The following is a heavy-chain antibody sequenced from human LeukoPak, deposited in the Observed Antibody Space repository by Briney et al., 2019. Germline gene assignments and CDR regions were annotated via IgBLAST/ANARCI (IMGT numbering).Heavy chain of an antibody. J-gene: IGHJ4*02. CDR3: ARDQPNYYGSGSYYMPLGY. CDR2: IIPIFGTA. V-gene: IGHV1-69*05. D-gene: IGHD3-10*01. Sequence: SVKVSCKASGGTFSSYAISWVRQAPGQGLEWMGGIIPIFGTASYAQKFQGRVTMTRDTSTSTVYMELSSLRSEDTAVYYCARDQPNYYGSGSYYMPLGYWGQGTLVTVSS. CDR1: GGTFSSYA.